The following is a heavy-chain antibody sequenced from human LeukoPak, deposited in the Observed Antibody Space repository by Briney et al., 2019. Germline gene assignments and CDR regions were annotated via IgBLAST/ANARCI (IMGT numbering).Heavy chain of an antibody. CDR2: INPSGGST. J-gene: IGHJ6*02. CDR1: GYTFTSYY. CDR3: ARYYYDSSGYTIPLPYYYYGMDV. D-gene: IGHD3-22*01. Sequence: RASVKVSCKASGYTFTSYYMHWVRQAPGQGLEWMGIINPSGGSTSYAQKFQGRVTMTRDTSTSTVYMELSSLRSEDTAVYYCARYYYDSSGYTIPLPYYYYGMDVWSQGTTVTVSS. V-gene: IGHV1-46*01.